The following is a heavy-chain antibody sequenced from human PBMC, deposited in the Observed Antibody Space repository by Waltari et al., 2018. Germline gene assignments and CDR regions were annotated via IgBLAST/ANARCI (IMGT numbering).Heavy chain of an antibody. Sequence: EVQLVEPGGGLVQPGRSLRLSCAASGFTFDDYAIHWVRQAPGKGLEWVSGISWNSGSIGYADSVKGRFTISRDNAKNSLYLQMNSLRAEDMALYYCAKGRELLYGPLEGWGQGTLVTVSS. J-gene: IGHJ4*02. D-gene: IGHD3-10*01. CDR2: ISWNSGSI. V-gene: IGHV3-9*03. CDR1: GFTFDDYA. CDR3: AKGRELLYGPLEG.